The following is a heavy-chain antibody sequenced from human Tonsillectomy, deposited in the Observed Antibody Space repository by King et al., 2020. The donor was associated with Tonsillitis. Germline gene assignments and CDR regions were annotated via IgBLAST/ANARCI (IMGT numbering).Heavy chain of an antibody. CDR2: ISSSSSTI. D-gene: IGHD1-26*01. J-gene: IGHJ4*02. Sequence: VQLVESGGGLVQPGGSLRLSCAASGFTFSSYSMNWVRQAPGKGLEWVSYISSSSSTIYYADSVKGRFTISRDNAKNSLYLQMNSLRAEDTAVYYCARGKKYGGSYYVGGGYWGQGTLVTVSS. V-gene: IGHV3-48*04. CDR1: GFTFSSYS. CDR3: ARGKKYGGSYYVGGGY.